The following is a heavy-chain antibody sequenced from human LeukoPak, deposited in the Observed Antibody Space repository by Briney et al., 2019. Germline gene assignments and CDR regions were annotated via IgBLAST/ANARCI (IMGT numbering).Heavy chain of an antibody. Sequence: PGRSLRLSCAASGFTFSSYAMHWVRQTPGKGLEGVAVISYDGSNKYYADSVKGRFTISRDNSQHTLYLRVSSLRAEDTAVYFCAKSVFHIMTDYYFALDVWGQGTTVTVSS. J-gene: IGHJ6*02. D-gene: IGHD3-9*01. CDR2: ISYDGSNK. V-gene: IGHV3-30-3*02. CDR3: AKSVFHIMTDYYFALDV. CDR1: GFTFSSYA.